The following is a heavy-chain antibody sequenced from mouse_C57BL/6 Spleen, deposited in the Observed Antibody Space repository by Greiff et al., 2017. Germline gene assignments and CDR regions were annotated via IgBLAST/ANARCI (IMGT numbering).Heavy chain of an antibody. CDR3: ARGYSNYN. CDR2: ISYDGSN. V-gene: IGHV3-6*01. D-gene: IGHD2-5*01. J-gene: IGHJ4*01. Sequence: VQLKESGPGLVKPSQSLSLTCSVTGYSITSGYYWNWIRQFPGNKLEWMGYISYDGSNNYNPSLKNRISITRDTSKNQFFLKLNSVTTEDTATYYGARGYSNYNWGQGTSVTVSS. CDR1: GYSITSGYY.